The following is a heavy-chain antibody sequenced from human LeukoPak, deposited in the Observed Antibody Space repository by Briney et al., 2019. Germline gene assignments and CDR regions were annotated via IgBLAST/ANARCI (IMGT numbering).Heavy chain of an antibody. CDR1: GFTFSSYA. Sequence: GGSLRLSCAASGFTFSSYAMHWIRQAPGKGLEWVAVISYDGSNKYYADSVKGRFTISRDNSKNTLYLQMNSLRAEDTAVYYCARDMDYRPIGNYYYGYWGQGTLVTVSS. CDR2: ISYDGSNK. D-gene: IGHD1-7*01. V-gene: IGHV3-30*04. CDR3: ARDMDYRPIGNYYYGY. J-gene: IGHJ4*02.